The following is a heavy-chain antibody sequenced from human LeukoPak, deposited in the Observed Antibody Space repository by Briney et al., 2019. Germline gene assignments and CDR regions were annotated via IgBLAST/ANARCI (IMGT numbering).Heavy chain of an antibody. J-gene: IGHJ6*02. Sequence: SETLSLTCTVSGGSISSYYWSWIRQPAGKGLEWIGRIYTSGSTNYNPSLKSRVTMSVDTSKNQFSLKLSSVTAAVTAVYYCAREEIAAAGMYYGMDVWGQGTTVTVSS. CDR2: IYTSGST. V-gene: IGHV4-4*07. CDR1: GGSISSYY. D-gene: IGHD6-13*01. CDR3: AREEIAAAGMYYGMDV.